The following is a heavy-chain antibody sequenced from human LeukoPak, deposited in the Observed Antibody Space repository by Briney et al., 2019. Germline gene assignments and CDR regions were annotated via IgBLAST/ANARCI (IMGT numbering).Heavy chain of an antibody. CDR3: ARDPSRVGAPSPFDY. J-gene: IGHJ4*02. CDR1: GASLTGYY. V-gene: IGHV4-59*12. Sequence: SETLSLSCVVSGASLTGYYWTWIRQTPRKGLEWIGYIYYNGDTKHNPSLKSRVTMSLDRSKNQFSLKLISVTAADTAVYYCARDPSRVGAPSPFDYWGQGTLVTVSS. D-gene: IGHD1-26*01. CDR2: IYYNGDT.